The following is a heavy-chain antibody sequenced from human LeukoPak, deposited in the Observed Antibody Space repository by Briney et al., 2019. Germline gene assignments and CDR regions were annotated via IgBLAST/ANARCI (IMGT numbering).Heavy chain of an antibody. CDR1: GFTFSSYT. CDR2: INNRGSST. D-gene: IGHD4-17*01. CDR3: AKARQTGDYFTSDY. Sequence: PGGSLRLSCAASGFTFSSYTMSWVRKAPGEGLEWLSAINNRGSSTYYAGSVKDRFTISRDNSENTLYLQMNSLTVDDTAVYFCAKARQTGDYFTSDYWGQGTLVTVSS. V-gene: IGHV3-23*01. J-gene: IGHJ4*02.